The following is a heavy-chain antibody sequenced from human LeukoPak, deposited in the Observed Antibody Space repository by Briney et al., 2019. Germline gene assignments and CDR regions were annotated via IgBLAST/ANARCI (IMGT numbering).Heavy chain of an antibody. CDR3: ARVRCSGGSCPYYYYYYYMDV. D-gene: IGHD2-15*01. Sequence: SETLSLTCAVYGGSFSGYYWSWIRQPPGKGLEWIGEVNHSGSTNYNPSLKSRVTISVDTSKNQFSLKLSSVTAADTAVYYCARVRCSGGSCPYYYYYYYMDVWGKGTTVTVSS. CDR2: VNHSGST. V-gene: IGHV4-34*01. J-gene: IGHJ6*03. CDR1: GGSFSGYY.